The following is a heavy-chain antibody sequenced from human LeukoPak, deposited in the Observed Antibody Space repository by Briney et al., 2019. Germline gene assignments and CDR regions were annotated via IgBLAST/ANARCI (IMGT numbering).Heavy chain of an antibody. Sequence: GRSLRLSCAASGFTFSSYGMHWVRQAPGKGLEWVAVISYDGSNKYYADSVKGRFTISRDNSKNTLYLQMNSLRAEDTAVYYCAKDHLAAAGTDYWGQGTLVTVSS. J-gene: IGHJ4*02. CDR2: ISYDGSNK. CDR1: GFTFSSYG. V-gene: IGHV3-30*18. D-gene: IGHD6-13*01. CDR3: AKDHLAAAGTDY.